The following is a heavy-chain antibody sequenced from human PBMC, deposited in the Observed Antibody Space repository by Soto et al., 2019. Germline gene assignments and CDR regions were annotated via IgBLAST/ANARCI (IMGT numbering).Heavy chain of an antibody. D-gene: IGHD3-16*01. Sequence: EMQLLESGGGLVQPGGSLRLSCVASGFPFSSYAMSWVRQTPGKGLEWVSGISGSGGGTYNAAHVTGRFTISRDNATNTLSREMDIRRVENTAVYSCAKGGYYSLFDSWGQGTVVTVSA. J-gene: IGHJ3*02. V-gene: IGHV3-23*01. CDR2: ISGSGGGT. CDR3: AKGGYYSLFDS. CDR1: GFPFSSYA.